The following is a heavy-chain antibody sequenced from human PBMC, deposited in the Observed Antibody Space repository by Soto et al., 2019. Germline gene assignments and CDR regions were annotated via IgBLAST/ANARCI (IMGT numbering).Heavy chain of an antibody. Sequence: SETLSLTCAVSGASISSTDWWSWVRQPPGKGLEWLGEIYHSGCTYYNPSLKSRVTISVDTSKNQFSLKLSSVTAADTAVYYCARVPVYYDSSGADAFDIWGQGTMVT. CDR2: IYHSGCT. D-gene: IGHD3-22*01. CDR3: ARVPVYYDSSGADAFDI. CDR1: GASISSTDW. J-gene: IGHJ3*02. V-gene: IGHV4-4*02.